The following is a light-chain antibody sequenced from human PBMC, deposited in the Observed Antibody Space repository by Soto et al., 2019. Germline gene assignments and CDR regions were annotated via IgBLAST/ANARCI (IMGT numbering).Light chain of an antibody. V-gene: IGLV2-8*01. Sequence: QSALTQPPSASGSPGQSVTISCTGTSSDVGGYDYVSWYQQHPGKAPKLTIYEVTKRPSGVPDRCSGSKSGNTASLTASGLQSEDEADYYCSSYAGSNTFVFGTGTKLTVL. CDR3: SSYAGSNTFV. J-gene: IGLJ1*01. CDR1: SSDVGGYDY. CDR2: EVT.